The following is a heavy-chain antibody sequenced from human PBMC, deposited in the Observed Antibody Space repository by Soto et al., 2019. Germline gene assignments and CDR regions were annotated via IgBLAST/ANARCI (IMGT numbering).Heavy chain of an antibody. D-gene: IGHD3-22*01. Sequence: PSVKVSCKASGGTFSSYAISWVRQAPGQGLEWMGGIIPIFGTANYAQKFQGRVTITADESTSTAYMELSSLRSEDTAVYYCASGGDYYDSSGNWGQGTLVTVSS. J-gene: IGHJ4*02. V-gene: IGHV1-69*13. CDR3: ASGGDYYDSSGN. CDR2: IIPIFGTA. CDR1: GGTFSSYA.